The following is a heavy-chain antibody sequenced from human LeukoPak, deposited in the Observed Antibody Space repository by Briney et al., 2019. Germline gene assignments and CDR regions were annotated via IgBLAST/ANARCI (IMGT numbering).Heavy chain of an antibody. CDR1: GYTFTSYY. Sequence: GASVKVSCKASGYTFTSYYIHWVRQAPGPGLEWMGIIYPSVDRTSYAQKFQDRLTMTMDTSTSTVYMELSSLKDEDTAVYYCAREEEGGTFDYWGQGTLVTVYS. CDR2: IYPSVDRT. V-gene: IGHV1-46*01. D-gene: IGHD3-16*01. J-gene: IGHJ4*02. CDR3: AREEEGGTFDY.